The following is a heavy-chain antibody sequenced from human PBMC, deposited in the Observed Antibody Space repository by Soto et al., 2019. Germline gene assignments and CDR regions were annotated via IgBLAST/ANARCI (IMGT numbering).Heavy chain of an antibody. J-gene: IGHJ4*02. CDR1: GFTFSNAW. D-gene: IGHD6-13*01. V-gene: IGHV3-15*01. CDR3: TTAISSSWYNY. Sequence: EVQLVESGGGLVKPGGSLRLSCAASGFTFSNAWMSWVRQAPGKGLEWVGRIKSKTDVGTTDYAAPVKGRFTISRDDSKNRLYLQMNSLKTEDTAVYYCTTAISSSWYNYWGQGTLVTVSS. CDR2: IKSKTDVGTT.